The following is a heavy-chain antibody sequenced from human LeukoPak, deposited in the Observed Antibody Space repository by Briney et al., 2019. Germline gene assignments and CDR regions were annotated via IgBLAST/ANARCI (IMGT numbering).Heavy chain of an antibody. D-gene: IGHD3-9*01. Sequence: SETLSLTCTVSGYSISSGYYWGWIRQPPGKGLEWIGSIYHSGSTYYNPSLKSRVTISVDTSKNQFSLKLSSVTAADTAVYYCARGRSLDEDLTGYRKYYYYYYMDVWGKGTTVTVSS. J-gene: IGHJ6*03. CDR2: IYHSGST. V-gene: IGHV4-38-2*02. CDR3: ARGRSLDEDLTGYRKYYYYYYMDV. CDR1: GYSISSGYY.